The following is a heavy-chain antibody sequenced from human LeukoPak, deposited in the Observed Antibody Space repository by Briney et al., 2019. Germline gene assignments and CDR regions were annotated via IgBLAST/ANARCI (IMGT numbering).Heavy chain of an antibody. J-gene: IGHJ4*02. V-gene: IGHV3-23*01. CDR3: AKPGYNWNQYYFDY. CDR1: GFTFSSYA. Sequence: GGSLRLSCAASGFTFSSYAMSWVRQAPGKGLEWVSAISGSGGSTYYADSVKGRFTISRDNSKNTLYLQMNSLGAEDTAVYYCAKPGYNWNQYYFDYWGQGTLVTVSS. CDR2: ISGSGGST. D-gene: IGHD1-20*01.